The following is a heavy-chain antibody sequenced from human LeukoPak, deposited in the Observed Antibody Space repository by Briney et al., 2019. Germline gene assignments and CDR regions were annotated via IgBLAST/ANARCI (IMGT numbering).Heavy chain of an antibody. Sequence: PGGSLRLSCAASGFIFSNYAMSWVRQAPGKGLEWVSAISGSGGNTYYADSVKGRFTISRDNSKNTLFLQMKSLRAEDTAVYYCARDPGDNNYWGQGTLVTVSS. D-gene: IGHD1-1*01. CDR1: GFIFSNYA. CDR3: ARDPGDNNY. CDR2: ISGSGGNT. V-gene: IGHV3-23*01. J-gene: IGHJ4*02.